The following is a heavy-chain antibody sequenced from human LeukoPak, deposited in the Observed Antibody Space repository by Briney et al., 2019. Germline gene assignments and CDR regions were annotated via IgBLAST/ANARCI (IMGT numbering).Heavy chain of an antibody. CDR1: GFTFSSYG. J-gene: IGHJ4*02. CDR2: ISYDGSNK. Sequence: GGSLRLSCAASGFTFSSYGMHWVRQAPGKGLEWVAVISYDGSNKYYADSVKGRFTISRDNSKNTLYLQMNSLRAEDTAVYYCANLAVAGTTHFDYWGQGILVTVSS. CDR3: ANLAVAGTTHFDY. V-gene: IGHV3-30*18. D-gene: IGHD6-19*01.